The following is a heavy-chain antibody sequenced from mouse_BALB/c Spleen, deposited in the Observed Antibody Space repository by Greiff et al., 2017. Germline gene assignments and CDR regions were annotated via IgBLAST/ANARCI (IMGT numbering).Heavy chain of an antibody. V-gene: IGHV1-20*02. J-gene: IGHJ2*01. CDR2: INPYNGDT. D-gene: IGHD1-1*01. Sequence: EVQLQQSGPELVKPGASVKISCKASGYSFTGYFMNWVMQSHGKSLEWIGRINPYNGDTFYNQKFKGKATLTVDKSSSTAHMELRSLASEDSAVYYCAYGSSRYFDYWGQGTTLTVSS. CDR3: AYGSSRYFDY. CDR1: GYSFTGYF.